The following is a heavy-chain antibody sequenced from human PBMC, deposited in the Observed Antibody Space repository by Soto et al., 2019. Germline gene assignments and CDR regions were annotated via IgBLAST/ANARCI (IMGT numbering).Heavy chain of an antibody. CDR2: ISGSGGST. Sequence: XESLSLSCAASGFTFSSYAMSWVRQAPGKGLEWVSAISGSGGSTYYADSVKGRFTISRDNSKNTLYLQMNSLRAEDTAVYYCAKDHDRWAALFDYWGQGTLVTVPS. D-gene: IGHD3-16*01. V-gene: IGHV3-23*01. CDR3: AKDHDRWAALFDY. CDR1: GFTFSSYA. J-gene: IGHJ4*02.